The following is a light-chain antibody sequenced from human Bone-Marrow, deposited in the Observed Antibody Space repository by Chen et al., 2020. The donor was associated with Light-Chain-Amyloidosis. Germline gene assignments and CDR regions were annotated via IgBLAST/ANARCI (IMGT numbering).Light chain of an antibody. V-gene: IGLV3-21*02. CDR3: QVWDRSSDRPV. J-gene: IGLJ3*02. CDR2: DDS. Sequence: YPLTQPSSVSVAPGQTATTPCGGNNIGSTSVHWYQQPPGQAPLLVVYDDSDRPSGIPERLSGSNSGNTATLTISRVEAGDEADYYCQVWDRSSDRPVFGGGTKLTVL. CDR1: NIGSTS.